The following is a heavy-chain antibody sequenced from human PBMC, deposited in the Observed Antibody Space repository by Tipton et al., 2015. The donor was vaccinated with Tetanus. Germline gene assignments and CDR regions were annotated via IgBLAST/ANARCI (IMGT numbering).Heavy chain of an antibody. Sequence: LRLSCTVSGGSISSSSYYWGWIRQPPGKGLEWIGSIYYSGSTYYNPSLKSRVTISVDTSKNQFSLKLSSVTAADTAVYYCAREAGYYGLNAFDIWGQGTMVTVSS. J-gene: IGHJ3*02. CDR1: GGSISSSSYY. CDR2: IYYSGST. D-gene: IGHD3-10*01. CDR3: AREAGYYGLNAFDI. V-gene: IGHV4-39*02.